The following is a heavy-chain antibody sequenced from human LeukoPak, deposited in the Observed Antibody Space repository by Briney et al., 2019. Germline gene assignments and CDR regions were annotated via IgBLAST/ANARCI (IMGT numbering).Heavy chain of an antibody. CDR3: VRAQEYTDATDLRVFYFES. V-gene: IGHV3-21*01. CDR2: ISSSSIYT. Sequence: GGSLRLSCAASGFTFSGYSMIWVRQAPGEGLEWVSSISSSSIYTEYADSVKGRFTISRDNPKNSLYLQLNSLTDEDMGVYCCVRAQEYTDATDLRVFYFESWGRGTLVTVSS. CDR1: GFTFSGYS. J-gene: IGHJ4*02. D-gene: IGHD2/OR15-2a*01.